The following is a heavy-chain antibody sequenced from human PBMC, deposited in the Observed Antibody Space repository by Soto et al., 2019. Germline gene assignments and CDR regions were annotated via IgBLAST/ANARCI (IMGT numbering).Heavy chain of an antibody. CDR1: GGSFSSGDYY. CDR2: IYYSGNT. V-gene: IGHV4-30-4*01. Sequence: QVQLQEAGPGLVKPSQTLSLTCTVSGGSFSSGDYYWSWIRQPPGKGLEWIGYIYYSGNTYYNPSLKSRVTISVDTSKNQFSLKLSSVTAADTAVYYCARVFNSLTGPYFDYWGQGTLVTVSS. D-gene: IGHD3-9*01. CDR3: ARVFNSLTGPYFDY. J-gene: IGHJ4*02.